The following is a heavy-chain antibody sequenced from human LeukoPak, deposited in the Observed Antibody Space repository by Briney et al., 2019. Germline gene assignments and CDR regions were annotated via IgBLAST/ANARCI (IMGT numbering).Heavy chain of an antibody. J-gene: IGHJ3*02. CDR2: INHSGST. D-gene: IGHD2-15*01. CDR1: GGSISSYY. CDR3: ARVSRGFTGFCSGGSCYPGRAFDI. V-gene: IGHV4-34*01. Sequence: SETLSLTCTVSGGSISSYYWSWIRQPPGKGLEWIGEINHSGSTNYNPSLKSRVTISVDTSKNQFSLKLSSVTAADTAVYYCARVSRGFTGFCSGGSCYPGRAFDIWGQGTMVTVS.